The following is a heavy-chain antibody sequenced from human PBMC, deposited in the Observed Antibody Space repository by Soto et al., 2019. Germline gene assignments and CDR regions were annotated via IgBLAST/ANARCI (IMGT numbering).Heavy chain of an antibody. CDR2: ISGNGINI. CDR3: ATTRDCDYDCSDRDFQY. Sequence: PGGSLRRSCAASGFTFGTSWMHWVRQSPGKGLLWVARISGNGINIHYADFVKGRFSISRDNDKDTVILAMNSLTVDDSATYYCATTRDCDYDCSDRDFQYWGQGTLVTVSS. J-gene: IGHJ1*01. D-gene: IGHD2-21*02. CDR1: GFTFGTSW. V-gene: IGHV3-74*01.